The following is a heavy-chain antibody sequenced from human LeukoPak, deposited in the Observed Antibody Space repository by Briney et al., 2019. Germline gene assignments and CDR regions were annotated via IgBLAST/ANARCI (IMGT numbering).Heavy chain of an antibody. J-gene: IGHJ5*02. D-gene: IGHD1-1*01. CDR3: AGTTLGGGFAP. V-gene: IGHV3-48*01. Sequence: HPGGSLRLSCAPSVFTFSSYSMNWVRHAPGEGVEWVSYNSSSSSTIYYAGSVKGRFTIPRENAKDSLYLQMNSLRAEGTAVYYCAGTTLGGGFAPWGEKTVVTVSS. CDR1: VFTFSSYS. CDR2: NSSSSSTI.